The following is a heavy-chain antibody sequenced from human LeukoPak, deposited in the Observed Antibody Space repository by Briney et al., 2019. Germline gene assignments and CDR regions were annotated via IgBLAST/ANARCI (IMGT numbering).Heavy chain of an antibody. Sequence: PSQTLSLTCTVSGGSISSGGYYWSWIRQHPGKGLEWIGYIYYSGSTYYNPSLKSRVTISVDTSKNQFSLKLSSVTAADTAVYYCVRGRELVRGVTTYNMDVWGQGTTGTVSS. CDR2: IYYSGST. D-gene: IGHD3-10*01. V-gene: IGHV4-31*03. CDR1: GGSISSGGYY. J-gene: IGHJ6*02. CDR3: VRGRELVRGVTTYNMDV.